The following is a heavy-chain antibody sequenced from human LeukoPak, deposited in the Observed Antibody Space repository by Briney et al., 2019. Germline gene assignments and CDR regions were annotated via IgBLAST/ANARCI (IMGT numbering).Heavy chain of an antibody. J-gene: IGHJ3*02. D-gene: IGHD6-19*01. Sequence: SETLSLTCTVSGGSISSYYWSWIRQPPGKGLEWIGYIYTSGSTNYNPSLKCRVTISVDTSKNQFSLKLSSVTAADTAVYYCARLRAAVAGTPGAFDIWGQGTMVTASS. CDR1: GGSISSYY. V-gene: IGHV4-4*09. CDR2: IYTSGST. CDR3: ARLRAAVAGTPGAFDI.